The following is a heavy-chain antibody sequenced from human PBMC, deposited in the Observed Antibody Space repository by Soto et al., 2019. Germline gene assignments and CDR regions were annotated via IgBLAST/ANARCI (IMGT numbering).Heavy chain of an antibody. J-gene: IGHJ6*02. D-gene: IGHD1-1*01. Sequence: SVKVSCKSSGGTFSSHSINWVRQAPGQGLEWMGGIIPIFGPANFAKKFQGRVTITADESTTTAYMELSSLTSEDAAVYYCATGSFTSTGGRIGYHYNAMDVWGQGTTVTVSS. CDR2: IIPIFGPA. CDR1: GGTFSSHS. V-gene: IGHV1-69*13. CDR3: ATGSFTSTGGRIGYHYNAMDV.